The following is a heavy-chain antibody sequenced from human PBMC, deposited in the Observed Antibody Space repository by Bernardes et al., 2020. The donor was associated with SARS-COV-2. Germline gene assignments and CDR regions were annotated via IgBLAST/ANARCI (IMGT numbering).Heavy chain of an antibody. D-gene: IGHD3-10*01. CDR1: GYTFTNYP. CDR3: GTYYYASGNEYFDY. V-gene: IGHV7-4-1*02. CDR2: INTNTGNP. Sequence: ASVKVSCKASGYTFTNYPMNWVRQAPGQGLEWMGWINTNTGNPTYAQGFTGRFVFSLDTSVSTAYLQISSLKAEDTAVYYCGTYYYASGNEYFDYWGQGTLVTVSS. J-gene: IGHJ4*02.